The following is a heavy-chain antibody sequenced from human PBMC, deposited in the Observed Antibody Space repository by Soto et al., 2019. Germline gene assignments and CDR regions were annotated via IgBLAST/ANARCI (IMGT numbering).Heavy chain of an antibody. J-gene: IGHJ4*02. CDR2: IYYSGST. Sequence: SETLSLTCTVSGGSISSGGYYWSWIRQHPGKGLEWIGYIYYSGSTYYNPSLKSRVTISVDTSKNQFSLKLSSVTAADTAVYYCAKSVSVTSGIDYWGQGALVTVSS. CDR1: GGSISSGGYY. V-gene: IGHV4-31*03. CDR3: AKSVSVTSGIDY. D-gene: IGHD4-17*01.